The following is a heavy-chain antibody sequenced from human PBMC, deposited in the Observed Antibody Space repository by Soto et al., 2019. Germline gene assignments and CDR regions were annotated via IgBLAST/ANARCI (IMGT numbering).Heavy chain of an antibody. D-gene: IGHD2-15*01. Sequence: QVQLQHWGAGLLKPSETVSLPCAVYGGSLSGYYWSWIRQPPGKGLAGIGESNHSGSTNYNPSLKSRVTLSVDTSKNQFSLKLSSVTAADTAVYYCAGTKYWSVGSGYFDYWGQGTLVTVSS. J-gene: IGHJ4*02. CDR1: GGSLSGYY. CDR3: AGTKYWSVGSGYFDY. CDR2: SNHSGST. V-gene: IGHV4-34*01.